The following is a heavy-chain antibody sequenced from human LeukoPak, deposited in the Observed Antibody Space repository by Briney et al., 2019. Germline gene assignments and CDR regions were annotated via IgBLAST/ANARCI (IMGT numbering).Heavy chain of an antibody. CDR1: GFTFDDYA. CDR3: AKPLHCSGGSCYWGFDY. Sequence: GGSLRLSCAASGFTFDDYAMHWVRQAPGKGLEWVSGISWNSGSIGYADSVKGRFTISRDNAKNSLYLQMNSLRAEDTAVYYCAKPLHCSGGSCYWGFDYWGQGTLVTVSS. CDR2: ISWNSGSI. V-gene: IGHV3-9*01. J-gene: IGHJ4*02. D-gene: IGHD2-15*01.